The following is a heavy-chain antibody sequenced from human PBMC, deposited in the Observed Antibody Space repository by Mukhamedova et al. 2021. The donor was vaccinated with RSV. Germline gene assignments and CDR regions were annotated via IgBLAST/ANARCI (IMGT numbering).Heavy chain of an antibody. CDR2: IYSGGST. J-gene: IGHJ4*02. Sequence: GLEWVSVIYSGGSTYYADSVKGRFTISRDNSKNTLYLQMNSLRAEDTAVYYCAREEDYYDSSGYYVSFDYWGQGTLVTVSS. V-gene: IGHV3-53*05. D-gene: IGHD3-22*01. CDR3: AREEDYYDSSGYYVSFDY.